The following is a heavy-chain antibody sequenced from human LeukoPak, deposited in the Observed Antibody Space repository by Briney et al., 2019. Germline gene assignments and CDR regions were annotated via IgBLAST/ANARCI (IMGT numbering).Heavy chain of an antibody. D-gene: IGHD3-3*01. CDR2: ISSSSSYI. Sequence: GGSLRLSCAASGFTFSSYSMNWVRQAPGKGLEWVSSISSSSSYIYYADSVKGRFTISRDNAKNSLYLQMNSLRAEDTAVYYCATFSYYDFWSGYYPNPFDYWGQGTLVTVSS. V-gene: IGHV3-21*01. CDR3: ATFSYYDFWSGYYPNPFDY. J-gene: IGHJ4*02. CDR1: GFTFSSYS.